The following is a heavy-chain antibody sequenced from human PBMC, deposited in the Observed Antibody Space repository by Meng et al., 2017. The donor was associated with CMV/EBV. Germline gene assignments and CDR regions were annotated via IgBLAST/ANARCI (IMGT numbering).Heavy chain of an antibody. J-gene: IGHJ4*02. Sequence: SETLSLTCTVSGGSTSSSRYYWGWLRQPPGKGLEWIGSIYYSGSTYYNPSLMSRVTISVDTSKNQFSLTLSYVTAADTAVYYCARHGGDYEDYWGQGTLVTVSS. D-gene: IGHD4-17*01. CDR1: GGSTSSSRYY. CDR3: ARHGGDYEDY. CDR2: IYYSGST. V-gene: IGHV4-39*01.